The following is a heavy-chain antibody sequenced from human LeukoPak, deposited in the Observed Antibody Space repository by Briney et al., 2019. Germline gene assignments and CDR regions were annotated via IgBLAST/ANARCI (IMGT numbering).Heavy chain of an antibody. V-gene: IGHV3-72*01. CDR3: ARVYTGAEH. CDR2: SRNKAKSYTT. Sequence: GGSLRLSCAASGFTFSSYGMHWVRQAPWKGLQWVGRSRNKAKSYTTDYAASVKGRFTISRDDSQNSLYLQMNSLKTEDTAVYYCARVYTGAEHWGQGALVTVSS. J-gene: IGHJ1*01. CDR1: GFTFSSYG. D-gene: IGHD2-2*02.